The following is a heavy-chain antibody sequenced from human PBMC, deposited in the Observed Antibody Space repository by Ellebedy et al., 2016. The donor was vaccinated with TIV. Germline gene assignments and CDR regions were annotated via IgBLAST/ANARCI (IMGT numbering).Heavy chain of an antibody. V-gene: IGHV1-18*01. J-gene: IGHJ6*02. Sequence: ASVKVSCXASGYTFKNYGITWVRQAPGQGLEWMGWISAYNGHTNLAQKVQGRFSMTTDPSTSTAYMELRSLKSDDTAVYYCERDQPMEWLFSIDQTPNNNYGMDVWGQGTTVIVSS. CDR1: GYTFKNYG. CDR2: ISAYNGHT. CDR3: ERDQPMEWLFSIDQTPNNNYGMDV. D-gene: IGHD3-3*01.